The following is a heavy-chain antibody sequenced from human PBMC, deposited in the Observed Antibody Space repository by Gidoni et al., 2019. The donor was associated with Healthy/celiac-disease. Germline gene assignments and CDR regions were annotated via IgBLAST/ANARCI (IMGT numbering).Heavy chain of an antibody. CDR2: IKEDGTEK. J-gene: IGHJ4*02. CDR3: ARAPAYSYGSGSYNY. V-gene: IGHV3-7*04. D-gene: IGHD3-10*01. Sequence: EVQLVDSGGGLVHPGGYLRLSCPASGFTFSNYWMSWVRHAPGKGLEWGAYIKEDGTEKDYVDSVKGRFTISRDNAKNSLSLQMNSLRAEDTAVYYCARAPAYSYGSGSYNYWGQRTLVTVSS. CDR1: GFTFSNYW.